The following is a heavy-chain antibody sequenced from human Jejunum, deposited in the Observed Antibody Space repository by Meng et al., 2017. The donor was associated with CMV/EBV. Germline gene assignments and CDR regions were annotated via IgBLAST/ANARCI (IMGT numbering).Heavy chain of an antibody. D-gene: IGHD2-8*02. V-gene: IGHV4-4*01. Sequence: AVAVASISRNFWWGWVRQPPGKGLEWIGEISYSGSTKYNPSLQSRVTISSDTTNNRFSLRLNSVTAADTGVYFCARSPGFWSLDYWGRGTLVTVSS. J-gene: IGHJ4*02. CDR3: ARSPGFWSLDY. CDR2: ISYSGST. CDR1: VASISRNFW.